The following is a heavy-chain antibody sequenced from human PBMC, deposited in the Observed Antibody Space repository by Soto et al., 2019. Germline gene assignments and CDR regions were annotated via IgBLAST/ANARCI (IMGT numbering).Heavy chain of an antibody. D-gene: IGHD3-3*01. CDR2: INPATGAA. J-gene: IGHJ3*02. Sequence: QLHLVQSGAVVKKPGASVTVSCSASGYPVTAYYMHWVRQAPGRGFEWMGGINPATGAAKYTQAYQGRATMTRDTSRSTVFMELSGLTSEDTAVFYCARGGGVGVAGSAAFDMWGQGTLVTVSS. V-gene: IGHV1-2*02. CDR1: GYPVTAYY. CDR3: ARGGGVGVAGSAAFDM.